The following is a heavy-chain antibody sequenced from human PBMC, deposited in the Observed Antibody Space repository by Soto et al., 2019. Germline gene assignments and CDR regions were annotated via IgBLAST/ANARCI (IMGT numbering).Heavy chain of an antibody. V-gene: IGHV4-4*07. CDR3: ARESRSALGTVEH. D-gene: IGHD6-13*01. CDR2: IYASGNT. CDR1: GPSIADYY. J-gene: IGHJ4*02. Sequence: SETLSLTCTVYGPSIADYYWRWIRQPAGKGLECIGRIYASGNTNYNPSLKSRVTMSVDTSKDQFSLTLNSVTAADTAVYYCARESRSALGTVEHWGRGTLVS.